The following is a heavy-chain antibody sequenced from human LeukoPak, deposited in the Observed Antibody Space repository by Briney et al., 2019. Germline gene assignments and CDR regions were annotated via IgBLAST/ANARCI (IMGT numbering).Heavy chain of an antibody. D-gene: IGHD3-22*01. V-gene: IGHV1-69*05. CDR1: GYTFKNDD. CDR2: IIPIFGTA. CDR3: AIISGYYDSSGYYHTYDY. J-gene: IGHJ4*02. Sequence: SVKVSCKASGYTFKNDDINWVRQATGQGLEWMGRIIPIFGTANYAQKFQGRVTITTDESTSTAYMELSSLRSEDTAVYYCAIISGYYDSSGYYHTYDYWGQGTLVTVSS.